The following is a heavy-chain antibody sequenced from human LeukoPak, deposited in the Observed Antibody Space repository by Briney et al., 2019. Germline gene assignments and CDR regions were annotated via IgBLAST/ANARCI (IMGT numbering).Heavy chain of an antibody. CDR1: GGSISSGGYS. Sequence: SETLSLTCAVSGGSISSGGYSWSWIRQPPGKGLEWIGYIYHSGSTYYNPSLKSRVTISVDRSKNQFSLKLSSVTAADTAVYYCARPGADSSWWYFDLWGRGTLVTVSS. D-gene: IGHD6-13*01. CDR3: ARPGADSSWWYFDL. CDR2: IYHSGST. J-gene: IGHJ2*01. V-gene: IGHV4-30-2*01.